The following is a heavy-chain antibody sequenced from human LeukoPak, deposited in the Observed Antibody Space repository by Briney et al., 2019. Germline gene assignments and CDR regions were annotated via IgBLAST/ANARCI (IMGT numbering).Heavy chain of an antibody. V-gene: IGHV4-34*01. CDR1: GGSFSGYY. J-gene: IGHJ4*02. Sequence: SETLSLTCAVYGGSFSGYYWSWIRQPPGKGLGWIGEINHSGSTNYNPSLKSRVTISVDTSKNQFSLKLSSVTAADTAVYYCARGTRKGSYGYGGQGTLVTVSS. D-gene: IGHD5-18*01. CDR3: ARGTRKGSYGY. CDR2: INHSGST.